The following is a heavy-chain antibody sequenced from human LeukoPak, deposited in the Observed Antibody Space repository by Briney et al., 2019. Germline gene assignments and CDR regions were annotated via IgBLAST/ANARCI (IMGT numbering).Heavy chain of an antibody. CDR3: ARDLSGVTGYTYGRGIDY. D-gene: IGHD5-18*01. J-gene: IGHJ4*02. CDR2: IKKDGSER. CDR1: GFTFRSYE. V-gene: IGHV3-7*01. Sequence: GGSLRLSCADSGFTFRSYEMNWVRQAPGKGLEWVANIKKDGSERYYVDSVKGRFTISRDNAKTSLYLQMNSLRAEDTAVYYCARDLSGVTGYTYGRGIDYWGQGTLVTVSS.